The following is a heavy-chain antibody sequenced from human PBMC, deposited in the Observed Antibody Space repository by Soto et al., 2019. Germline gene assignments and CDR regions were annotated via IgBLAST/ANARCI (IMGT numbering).Heavy chain of an antibody. CDR2: IIPIFGTA. CDR1: GGTFSSYA. V-gene: IGHV1-69*13. Sequence: SVKVSCKASGGTFSSYAISWVRQAPGQGLEWMGGIIPIFGTANYAQKFQGRVTITADESTSTAYMELSSLRSEDTAVYYCARVRWLSEYDILTGYYIFDQWGRGTLVTVSS. J-gene: IGHJ4*02. CDR3: ARVRWLSEYDILTGYYIFDQ. D-gene: IGHD3-9*01.